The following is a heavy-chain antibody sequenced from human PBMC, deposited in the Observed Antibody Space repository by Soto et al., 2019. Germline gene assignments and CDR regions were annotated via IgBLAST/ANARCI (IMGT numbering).Heavy chain of an antibody. Sequence: QVRLQQWGAGLLKPSETLSLTCAVYGGSFSGYYWTWIRQPPGKGLEWIGEINHNGSPHYNAFLNSRVSMSVDSSTNQFSLNLRSVTDTDSAVYFCARGGAGPRMGYWGQGTLVTVSS. CDR2: INHNGSP. D-gene: IGHD2-8*01. CDR1: GGSFSGYY. V-gene: IGHV4-34*01. J-gene: IGHJ4*02. CDR3: ARGGAGPRMGY.